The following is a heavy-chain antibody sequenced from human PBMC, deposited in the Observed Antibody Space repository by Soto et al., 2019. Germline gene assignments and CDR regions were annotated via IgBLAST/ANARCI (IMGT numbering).Heavy chain of an antibody. Sequence: VQLVESGGTVVQPGGSLRLSCVGSGFTFSSYGMHWVRQAPGKGLECVAVISDTGSSHYYAASVEGRFTIFRENSKNTLSLHMDRLRVEDTAVYYCAKDRGGDCPDNSCYFGADYWGQGTPVTVSS. J-gene: IGHJ4*02. CDR3: AKDRGGDCPDNSCYFGADY. V-gene: IGHV3-30*18. CDR2: ISDTGSSH. CDR1: GFTFSSYG. D-gene: IGHD2-2*01.